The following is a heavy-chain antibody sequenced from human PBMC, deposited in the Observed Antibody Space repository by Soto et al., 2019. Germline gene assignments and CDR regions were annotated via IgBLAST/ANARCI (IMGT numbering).Heavy chain of an antibody. Sequence: SETLSLTCTVSGGSISSSSYYWGWIRQPPGKGLEWIGSIYYSGSTYYNPSLKSRVTISVDTSKNQFSLKLSSVTAADTAVYYCARRLGRKQNWFDPWGQGTLVTVSS. V-gene: IGHV4-39*01. CDR1: GGSISSSSYY. CDR3: ARRLGRKQNWFDP. J-gene: IGHJ5*02. CDR2: IYYSGST. D-gene: IGHD1-26*01.